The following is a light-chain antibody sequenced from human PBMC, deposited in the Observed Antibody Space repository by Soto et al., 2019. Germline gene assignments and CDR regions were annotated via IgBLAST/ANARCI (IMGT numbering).Light chain of an antibody. J-gene: IGKJ1*01. V-gene: IGKV3-15*01. CDR3: QQYDNWPRT. CDR2: GAA. CDR1: QSVSNN. Sequence: EIVMTQSPATLSVSPGERATLSCRASQSVSNNLAWYQQKPVQAPRLLIYGAATRATGIPASFSGSGSGAEFTLTISSLQSEDFAIYYCQQYDNWPRTFGPGTKVEIK.